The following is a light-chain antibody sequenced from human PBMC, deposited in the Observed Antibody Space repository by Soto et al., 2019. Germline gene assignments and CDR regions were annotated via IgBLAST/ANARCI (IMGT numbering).Light chain of an antibody. J-gene: IGKJ1*01. V-gene: IGKV3-20*01. CDR2: GAS. CDR3: QQYGSSPQT. Sequence: EIVLTQSPGTLSLSPGERATLSCRASQSVSSSYLAWYQQKPGQAPRLLIYGASSRATGIPDRFSGSGSGTDLPLTISRLEPEDFAVYYGQQYGSSPQTVGQGTKVEIK. CDR1: QSVSSSY.